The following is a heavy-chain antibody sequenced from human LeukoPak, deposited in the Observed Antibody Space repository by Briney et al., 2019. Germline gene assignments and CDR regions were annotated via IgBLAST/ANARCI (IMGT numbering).Heavy chain of an antibody. CDR2: IYTSGST. V-gene: IGHV4-61*02. J-gene: IGHJ3*02. CDR3: ATQRAYYFDSSDYFRENDAFDI. D-gene: IGHD3-22*01. Sequence: PSETLSLTCTVSGGSISRGNYYWSWIRQPAGKGLEWIGRIYTSGSTNYNPSLKSRVTISVDTSKNQFSLKLRSVTAADTAVYYCATQRAYYFDSSDYFRENDAFDIWGQGTMVTVSS. CDR1: GGSISRGNYY.